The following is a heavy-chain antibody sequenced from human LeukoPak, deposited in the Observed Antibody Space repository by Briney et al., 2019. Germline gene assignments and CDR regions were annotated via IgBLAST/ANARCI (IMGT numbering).Heavy chain of an antibody. V-gene: IGHV4-34*01. J-gene: IGHJ6*03. CDR1: GGSFSGYY. Sequence: PSETLSLACAVYGGSFSGYYWSWIRQPPGKGLEWIGEINHSGSTNYNPSLKSRVTISVDTSKNQFSLKLSSVTAADTAVYYCAREQVVTEQYYYYYYYMDVWGKGTTVTVSS. CDR2: INHSGST. CDR3: AREQVVTEQYYYYYYYMDV. D-gene: IGHD3-22*01.